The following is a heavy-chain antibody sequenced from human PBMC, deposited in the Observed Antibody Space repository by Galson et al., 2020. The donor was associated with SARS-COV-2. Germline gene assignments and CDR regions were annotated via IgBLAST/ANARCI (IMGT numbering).Heavy chain of an antibody. D-gene: IGHD2-21*01. Sequence: TGGSLRLSCAASGFNFNNYGMHWVRQAPGKGLEWLAVISYDGSLKYYGDSVKGRFTISKDSSKNTLYLQLNSLRPEDTAVYFCAKRTAIFWLGDTGTFDSWDQGTVVSVAS. CDR1: GFNFNNYG. V-gene: IGHV3-30*18. CDR3: AKRTAIFWLGDTGTFDS. J-gene: IGHJ3*02. CDR2: ISYDGSLK.